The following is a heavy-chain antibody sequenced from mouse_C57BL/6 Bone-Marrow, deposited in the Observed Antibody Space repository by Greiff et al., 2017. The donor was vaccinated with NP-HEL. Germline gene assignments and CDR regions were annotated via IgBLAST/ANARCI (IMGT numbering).Heavy chain of an antibody. V-gene: IGHV5-6*01. CDR3: ARRDYCGRAYYAMDY. D-gene: IGHD1-1*01. CDR1: GFTFSSYG. CDR2: ISSGGSYT. J-gene: IGHJ4*01. Sequence: DVQLVESGGDLVKPGGSLKLSCAASGFTFSSYGMSWVRQTPDKRLEWVATISSGGSYTYYPDSVKGRFTISRDNAKNTLYLQRSSLKSEDTAMYDCARRDYCGRAYYAMDYWGQGTSVTVSS.